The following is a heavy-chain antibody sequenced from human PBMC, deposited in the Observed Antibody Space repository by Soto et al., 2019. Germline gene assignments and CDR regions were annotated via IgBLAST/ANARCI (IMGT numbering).Heavy chain of an antibody. J-gene: IGHJ6*02. CDR1: GGSISSYY. V-gene: IGHV4-59*01. D-gene: IGHD3-3*01. Sequence: SETLSLTCTVSGGSISSYYWSWIRQPPGKGLEWIGYIYYSGSTNYNPSLKSRVTISVDTSKNQFSLKLSSVTAADTAVYYCARAITIFGEVNYGMDVWGQGTTVTVSS. CDR3: ARAITIFGEVNYGMDV. CDR2: IYYSGST.